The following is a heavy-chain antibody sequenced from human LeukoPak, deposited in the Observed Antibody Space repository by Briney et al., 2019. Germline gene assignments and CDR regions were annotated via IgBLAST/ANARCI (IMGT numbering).Heavy chain of an antibody. CDR1: GGSISSYY. D-gene: IGHD6-6*01. CDR2: IYYSGST. Sequence: YPSETLSLTCTVSGGSISSYYWSWIRQPPGKGLEWIGYIYYSGSTNYNPSLKSRVTISVDTSKNQFSLKLSSVTAADTAVYYCARERASIPYGMDVWGQGTTVTVSS. CDR3: ARERASIPYGMDV. V-gene: IGHV4-59*12. J-gene: IGHJ6*02.